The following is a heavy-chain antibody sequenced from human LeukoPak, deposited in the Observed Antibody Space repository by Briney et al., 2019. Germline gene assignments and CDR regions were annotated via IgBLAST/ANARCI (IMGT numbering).Heavy chain of an antibody. CDR3: ARGRSGSDY. V-gene: IGHV1-8*01. CDR1: GYTFTSYD. Sequence: ASVKVSCKASGYTFTSYDINWVRQATGQGPEWMGWMNPYIGNTGYAQKFQGRVTMTRNTSISTVYMELSSLRSEDTAVYYCARGRSGSDYWGQGTLVTVSS. D-gene: IGHD3-3*01. CDR2: MNPYIGNT. J-gene: IGHJ4*02.